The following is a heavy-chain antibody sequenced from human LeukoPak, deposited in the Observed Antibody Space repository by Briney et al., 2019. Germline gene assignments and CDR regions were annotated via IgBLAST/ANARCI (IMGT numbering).Heavy chain of an antibody. CDR3: ASTVEMATSVFDY. V-gene: IGHV1-46*01. CDR2: INPSGGST. D-gene: IGHD5-24*01. J-gene: IGHJ4*02. CDR1: GYTFTSYY. Sequence: GASVTVSCTASGYTFTSYYMHWVRQAPGQGLEWMGIINPSGGSTSYAQKFQGRVTMTRDTSTSTVYMELSSLRSEDTAVYYCASTVEMATSVFDYWGQGTLVTVSS.